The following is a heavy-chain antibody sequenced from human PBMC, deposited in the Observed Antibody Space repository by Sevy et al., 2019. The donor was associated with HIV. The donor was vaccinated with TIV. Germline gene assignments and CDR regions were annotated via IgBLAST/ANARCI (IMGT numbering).Heavy chain of an antibody. D-gene: IGHD4-4*01. V-gene: IGHV3-30*18. CDR3: AKGTVTGAFDI. Sequence: GGSLRLSCAASGFTFSTYGMHWVRQAPGKGLEWVSLISFDGINNYYLDSVKGRFTISRDNSKNTLYLQMNSLRADDTTVYYCAKGTVTGAFDIWGQGTVVTVSS. CDR2: ISFDGINN. CDR1: GFTFSTYG. J-gene: IGHJ3*02.